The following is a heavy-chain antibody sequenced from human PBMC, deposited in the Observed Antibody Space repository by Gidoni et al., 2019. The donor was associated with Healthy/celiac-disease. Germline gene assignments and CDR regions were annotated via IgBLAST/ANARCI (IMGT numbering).Heavy chain of an antibody. V-gene: IGHV3-30*04. D-gene: IGHD6-13*01. CDR2: ISYDGSNK. J-gene: IGHJ4*02. CDR1: GFTFSSYA. Sequence: QVQLVESGGGVVQPGRSLRLSCAASGFTFSSYAMHWVRQAPGKGLEWVAVISYDGSNKYYADSVKGRFTISRDNSKNTLYLQMNSLRAEDTAVYYCARSKSSSWYIDYWGQGTLVTVSS. CDR3: ARSKSSSWYIDY.